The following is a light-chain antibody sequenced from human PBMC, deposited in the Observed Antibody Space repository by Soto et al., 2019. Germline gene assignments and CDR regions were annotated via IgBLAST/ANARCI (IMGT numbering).Light chain of an antibody. Sequence: QSALAQPSSVSGSPGQSITISCTGTSTDVGGYNYVSWYQHHPGKGPKLIIYEVSNRPSGVSDRFSGSKSGNKASLIISNLEAEDESDYYCGSFTSTDTQFVFGTGTRSPS. CDR2: EVS. J-gene: IGLJ1*01. CDR1: STDVGGYNY. CDR3: GSFTSTDTQFV. V-gene: IGLV2-14*01.